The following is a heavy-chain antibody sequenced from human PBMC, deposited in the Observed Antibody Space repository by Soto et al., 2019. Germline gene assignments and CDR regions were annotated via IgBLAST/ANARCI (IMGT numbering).Heavy chain of an antibody. CDR3: ARDTGYDHDAFDI. V-gene: IGHV1-46*01. D-gene: IGHD5-12*01. CDR2: IDPSGGST. J-gene: IGHJ3*02. Sequence: ASVKVSCKASGYTFTTYYIHWVQQAPGQGLERTGIIDPSGGSTTYAQKFQGRVTMTRDTSTATDYMELSNLTSEDTAVYFCARDTGYDHDAFDIWGQGTRVTVSS. CDR1: GYTFTTYY.